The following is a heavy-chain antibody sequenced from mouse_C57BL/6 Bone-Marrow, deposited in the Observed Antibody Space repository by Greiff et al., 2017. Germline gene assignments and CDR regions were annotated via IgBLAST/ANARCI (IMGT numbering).Heavy chain of an antibody. V-gene: IGHV2-9-1*01. J-gene: IGHJ3*01. Sequence: VQLMESGPGLVAPSQSLSITCTVSGFSLTSYAISWVRQPPGKGLEWLGVIWTGGGTNYNSALKSRLSISKDNSKSQVFLKMNSLQTDDTARYYCARTIYYDYDGGFAYWGQGTLVTVSA. CDR3: ARTIYYDYDGGFAY. CDR1: GFSLTSYA. CDR2: IWTGGGT. D-gene: IGHD2-4*01.